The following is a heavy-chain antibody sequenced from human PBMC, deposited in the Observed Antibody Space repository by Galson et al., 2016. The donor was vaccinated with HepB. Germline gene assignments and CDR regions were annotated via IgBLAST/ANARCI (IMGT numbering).Heavy chain of an antibody. Sequence: SLRLSCAASGFTFSDYYMSWIRQAPGKGLEWVSYISSRGDTIDYTDSVKGRFTISRDNAKNSLYLQLNSLRAEDTDVYYCARAGLDFGLVHFYWGQGALVTVSS. J-gene: IGHJ1*01. D-gene: IGHD3/OR15-3a*01. CDR3: ARAGLDFGLVHFY. V-gene: IGHV3-11*01. CDR2: ISSRGDTI. CDR1: GFTFSDYY.